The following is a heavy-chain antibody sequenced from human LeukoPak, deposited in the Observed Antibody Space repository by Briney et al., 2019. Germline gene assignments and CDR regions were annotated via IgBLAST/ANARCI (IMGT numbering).Heavy chain of an antibody. CDR1: GYTFTSYG. J-gene: IGHJ6*03. CDR2: ISAYNGNT. D-gene: IGHD3-3*01. CDR3: ARSFWSGYYPPGYYYYYYYMDV. Sequence: ASVKVSCKASGYTFTSYGISWVRQAPGQGLEWMGWISAYNGNTNYAQKLQGRVTMTTDTSTSTAYMELRSLRSDDTAVYYCARSFWSGYYPPGYYYYYYYMDVWGKGTTVTVS. V-gene: IGHV1-18*01.